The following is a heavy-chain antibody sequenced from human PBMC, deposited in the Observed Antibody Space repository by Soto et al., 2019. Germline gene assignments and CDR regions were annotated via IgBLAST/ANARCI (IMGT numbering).Heavy chain of an antibody. V-gene: IGHV1-3*01. CDR1: GYTFTIYA. CDR2: INAGNGNT. CDR3: ARDRGSGWYYFDY. Sequence: ASVKVSCKASGYTFTIYAMHWVRQAPGQRLEWMGWINAGNGNTKYSQKFQGRVTITRDTSASIAYMELSSLRSEDTAVYYCARDRGSGWYYFDYWGQGTLVTVSS. D-gene: IGHD6-19*01. J-gene: IGHJ4*02.